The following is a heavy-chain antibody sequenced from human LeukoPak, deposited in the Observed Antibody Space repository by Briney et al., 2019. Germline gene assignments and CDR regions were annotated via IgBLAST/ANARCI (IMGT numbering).Heavy chain of an antibody. CDR1: GFTFSSYG. CDR3: ASSGWFGELLSSFDY. V-gene: IGHV3-33*01. Sequence: GRSLRLSCAASGFTFSSYGMHWVRQAPGKGLEWVAVIWNDGSNKYYADSVKGRFTISRDNSKNTLYLQMNSLRAEDTAVYYCASSGWFGELLSSFDYWGQGTLVTVSS. D-gene: IGHD3-10*01. J-gene: IGHJ4*02. CDR2: IWNDGSNK.